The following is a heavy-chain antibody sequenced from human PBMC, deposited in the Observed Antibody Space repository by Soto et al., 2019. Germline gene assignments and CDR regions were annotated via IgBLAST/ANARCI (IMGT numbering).Heavy chain of an antibody. Sequence: QVHLVQSGAEVKKPGASVKVSCKASGYTFTSYGITWVRQAPGQGLEWMGWLSAHNGNTDYAQKFQGRVIVTRDTATSTACIELGSLRSDDTAVYYCARRRYGDYWGQGALVSVPS. J-gene: IGHJ4*02. CDR2: LSAHNGNT. D-gene: IGHD1-1*01. CDR1: GYTFTSYG. V-gene: IGHV1-18*01. CDR3: ARRRYGDY.